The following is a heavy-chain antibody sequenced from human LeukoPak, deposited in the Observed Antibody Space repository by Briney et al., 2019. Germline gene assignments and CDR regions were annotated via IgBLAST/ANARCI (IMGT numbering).Heavy chain of an antibody. D-gene: IGHD2-2*02. CDR1: GFTFSSYA. Sequence: GRSLRLSCAASGFTFSSYAMNWVRQAPGKGLEWVAIISYDGTNKDYADSVKGRFTISRDNSRNTLYLQMNSLRAEDTAVYHCARDPLYTNSPPSYFDYWGQGTLVTVFS. V-gene: IGHV3-30-3*01. CDR2: ISYDGTNK. J-gene: IGHJ4*02. CDR3: ARDPLYTNSPPSYFDY.